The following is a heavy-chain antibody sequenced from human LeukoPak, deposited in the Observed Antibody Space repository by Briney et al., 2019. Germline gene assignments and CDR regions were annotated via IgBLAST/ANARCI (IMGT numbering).Heavy chain of an antibody. CDR1: GFTFSSYA. V-gene: IGHV3-53*01. CDR2: IFSGGGT. D-gene: IGHD2-15*01. Sequence: GGSLRLSCAASGFTFSSYAMSWVRQAPGKGLERVSVIFSGGGTYYADSVKGRFTISRDNSKNTVNLQMSSLRVEDTAVYYCARGQPYCSGGSCHLAGWGQGTKVTVSS. J-gene: IGHJ3*01. CDR3: ARGQPYCSGGSCHLAG.